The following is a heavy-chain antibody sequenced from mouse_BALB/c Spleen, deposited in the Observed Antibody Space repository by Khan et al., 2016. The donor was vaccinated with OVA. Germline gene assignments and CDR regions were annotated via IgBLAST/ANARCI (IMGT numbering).Heavy chain of an antibody. CDR2: ISYSGVT. J-gene: IGHJ2*01. CDR1: GYSITSGYA. CDR3: ARGNYYGYYFDY. V-gene: IGHV3-2*02. Sequence: VQLKESGPGLVKPSQSLSLTCTVTGYSITSGYAWNWIRQFPGNKLEWMGYISYSGVTSYTPSLKSRISITRDTSKNQFFLQLNSVTTEDTATYYCARGNYYGYYFDYWGPGTTLTVSS. D-gene: IGHD1-1*01.